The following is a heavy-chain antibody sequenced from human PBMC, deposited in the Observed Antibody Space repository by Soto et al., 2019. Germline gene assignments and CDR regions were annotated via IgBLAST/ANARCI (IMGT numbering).Heavy chain of an antibody. CDR1: GFTFSSYA. CDR3: AKKALDSSGYYYGFDY. V-gene: IGHV3-23*01. Sequence: GGSLRLSCAASGFTFSSYAMSWARQAPGKGLEWVSAISGSGGSTYYADSVKGRFTISRDNSKNTLYLQMNGLRAEDTAVYYCAKKALDSSGYYYGFDYWGQGTLVTISS. D-gene: IGHD3-22*01. CDR2: ISGSGGST. J-gene: IGHJ4*02.